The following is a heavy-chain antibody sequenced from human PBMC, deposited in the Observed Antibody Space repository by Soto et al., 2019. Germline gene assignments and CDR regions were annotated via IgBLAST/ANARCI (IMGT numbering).Heavy chain of an antibody. CDR3: ARVLYSYGHSNAFDI. V-gene: IGHV5-10-1*01. J-gene: IGHJ3*02. CDR1: GYSFTSYW. Sequence: PGESLKISCKGSGYSFTSYWISWVRQMPGKGLEWMGRIDPSDSYTNYSPSFQGHVTISADKSISTAYLQWSSLKASDTAMYYCARVLYSYGHSNAFDIWGQGTMVTVSS. CDR2: IDPSDSYT. D-gene: IGHD5-18*01.